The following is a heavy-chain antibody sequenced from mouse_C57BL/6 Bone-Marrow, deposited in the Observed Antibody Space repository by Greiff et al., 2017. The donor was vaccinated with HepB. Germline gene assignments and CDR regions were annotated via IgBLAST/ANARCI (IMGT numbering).Heavy chain of an antibody. Sequence: VHVKQSVAELVRPGASVKLSCTASGFNIKNTYMHWVKQRPEQGLEWIGRIDPANGNTKYAPKFQGKATITADTSSNTAYLQLSSLTSEDTAIYYCARRDDGYYNFFDYWGQGTTLTVSS. CDR1: GFNIKNTY. CDR3: ARRDDGYYNFFDY. V-gene: IGHV14-3*01. CDR2: IDPANGNT. D-gene: IGHD2-3*01. J-gene: IGHJ2*01.